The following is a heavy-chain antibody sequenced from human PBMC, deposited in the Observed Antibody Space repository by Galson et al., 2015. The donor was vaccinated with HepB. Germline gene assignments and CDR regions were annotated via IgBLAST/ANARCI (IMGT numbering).Heavy chain of an antibody. CDR3: ARDLYSAYDIDY. CDR1: GFSFSSYA. V-gene: IGHV3-30-3*01. D-gene: IGHD5-12*01. CDR2: ISCDVNNK. J-gene: IGHJ4*02. Sequence: SLRLSCATSGFSFSSYAMHWVRQAPGKGLEWISVISCDVNNKRYAASVKGRFTISRDNSKNTLYLQMNSLRAEDTGVYFCARDLYSAYDIDYWGQGTLVTVSA.